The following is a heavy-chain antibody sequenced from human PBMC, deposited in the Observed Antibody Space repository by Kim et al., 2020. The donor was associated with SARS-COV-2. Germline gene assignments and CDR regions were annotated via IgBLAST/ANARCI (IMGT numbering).Heavy chain of an antibody. J-gene: IGHJ4*02. Sequence: TNKAQKFEGRVTMTRDTSISTAYMELSSLRSDDTAVYYCARETQQLGFDYWGQGTLVTVSS. V-gene: IGHV1-2*02. D-gene: IGHD6-13*01. CDR3: ARETQQLGFDY. CDR2: T.